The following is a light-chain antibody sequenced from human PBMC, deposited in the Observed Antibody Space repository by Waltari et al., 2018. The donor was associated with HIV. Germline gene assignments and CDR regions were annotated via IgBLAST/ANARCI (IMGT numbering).Light chain of an antibody. CDR2: EVT. Sequence: QSALTQPASVSGSPGQSITISCTGTSSDIGTYNLVSWYQQRPAQAPKLLIYEVTRRPSGLSDRFSGSKSGNTASLTISGLQTEDEADYYCCSYVGSNTLMFGGGTSLTVL. V-gene: IGLV2-23*02. CDR3: CSYVGSNTLM. CDR1: SSDIGTYNL. J-gene: IGLJ3*02.